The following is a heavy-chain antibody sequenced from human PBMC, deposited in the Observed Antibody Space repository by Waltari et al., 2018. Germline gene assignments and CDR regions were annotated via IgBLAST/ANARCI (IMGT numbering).Heavy chain of an antibody. CDR3: VRLPYYYGSGSYYSDYGMDV. D-gene: IGHD3-10*01. CDR2: IYPGDCDT. CDR1: GYIFTHYW. J-gene: IGHJ6*02. V-gene: IGHV5-51*01. Sequence: EVQLVQSGAEVKKPGESLRISCQGSGYIFTHYWIGWVRQMPGKGLEWMGVIYPGDCDTRYSPSFQGQVTISADKSINTAYLQWSSLKASDTAMYYCVRLPYYYGSGSYYSDYGMDVWGQGTTVTVSS.